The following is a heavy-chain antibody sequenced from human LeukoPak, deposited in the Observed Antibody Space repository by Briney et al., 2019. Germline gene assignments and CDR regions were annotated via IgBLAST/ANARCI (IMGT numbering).Heavy chain of an antibody. CDR2: IYYSGST. D-gene: IGHD5-18*01. CDR3: ARYDTGYEYSYGSDAFDI. V-gene: IGHV4-39*01. CDR1: GGSISSSIYY. Sequence: SETLSLTCTVSGGSISSSIYYWGWIRQPPGKGLEWIGSIYYSGSTYYNPSLKSRVTISVDTSKNQFSLKLSSVTAADTAVYYCARYDTGYEYSYGSDAFDIWGQGTMVTVSS. J-gene: IGHJ3*02.